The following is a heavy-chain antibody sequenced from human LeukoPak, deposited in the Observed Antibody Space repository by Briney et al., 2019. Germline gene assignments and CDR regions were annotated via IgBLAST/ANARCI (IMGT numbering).Heavy chain of an antibody. D-gene: IGHD3-10*01. Sequence: SETLSLTCTVSGGSISSYYWSWIRQPAGKGLEWIGRIYTSGSTNYNPSLKSRVTMSVDTSKNQFSLKLSSVTAADTAVYYCARGRRGYYYGSGSNARRGYYYYYMDVWGKGTTVTISS. V-gene: IGHV4-4*07. CDR3: ARGRRGYYYGSGSNARRGYYYYYMDV. CDR1: GGSISSYY. J-gene: IGHJ6*03. CDR2: IYTSGST.